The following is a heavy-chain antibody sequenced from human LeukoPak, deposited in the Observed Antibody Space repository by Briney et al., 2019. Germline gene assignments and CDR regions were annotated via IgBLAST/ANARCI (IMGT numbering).Heavy chain of an antibody. CDR2: INPNSGDT. J-gene: IGHJ3*02. Sequence: GASVKVSCKASGYTFTGYYMHWVRQAPGQGLEWMGWINPNSGDTNYAQKFQGRVTMTRDTTISTAYMERSGLRSDDTAVYYCARDGAFGPDAFDIWGQGTMVTVSS. V-gene: IGHV1-2*02. CDR3: ARDGAFGPDAFDI. D-gene: IGHD3-10*01. CDR1: GYTFTGYY.